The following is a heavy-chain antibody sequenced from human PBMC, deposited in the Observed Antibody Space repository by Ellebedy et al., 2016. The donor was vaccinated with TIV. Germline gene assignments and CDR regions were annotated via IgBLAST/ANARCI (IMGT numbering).Heavy chain of an antibody. CDR3: ADPRY. V-gene: IGHV3-23*01. J-gene: IGHJ4*02. Sequence: GESLKLSXAASGFTLRTYAMTWVRQAPGKGLEWVSAISGSGGSTYYADSVKGRFTISRDNSKNTLYLQMNSLRAEDTAVYYCADPRYWGQGTLVTVSS. CDR2: ISGSGGST. CDR1: GFTLRTYA.